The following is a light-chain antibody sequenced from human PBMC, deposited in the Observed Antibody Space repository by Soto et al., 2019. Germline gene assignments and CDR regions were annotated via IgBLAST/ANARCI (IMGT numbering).Light chain of an antibody. Sequence: QSALTQPPSASGSPGQSVTISCTGTSSDVGGYKYVSWYQQHPGKAPKPMIYEVSKRPSGVPDRFSGSKSGNTASLTVSGLQAEDEADYYCSSYAGSNNLGVFGGGTKLTVL. J-gene: IGLJ2*01. CDR1: SSDVGGYKY. CDR3: SSYAGSNNLGV. V-gene: IGLV2-8*01. CDR2: EVS.